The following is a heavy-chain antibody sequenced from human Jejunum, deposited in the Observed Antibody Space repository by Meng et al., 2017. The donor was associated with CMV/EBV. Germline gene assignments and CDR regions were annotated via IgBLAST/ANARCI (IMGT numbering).Heavy chain of an antibody. CDR1: GGSISSRSYY. Sequence: LQDSGPGLVKPRETLSILCTSPGGSISSRSYYWCWIRQPPGKGLEWIGSIYYSGSTYYNPSLMSRVTISVDTSKNQFFLKLSSVTAADTAVYHCLRGSGGSVWGQGTLVTVSS. D-gene: IGHD3-10*01. CDR2: IYYSGST. V-gene: IGHV4-39*07. J-gene: IGHJ1*01. CDR3: LRGSGGSV.